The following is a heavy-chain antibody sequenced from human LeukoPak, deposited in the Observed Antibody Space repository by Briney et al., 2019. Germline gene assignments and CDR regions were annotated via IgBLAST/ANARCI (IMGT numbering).Heavy chain of an antibody. V-gene: IGHV4-59*01. J-gene: IGHJ3*01. CDR2: VYYTGTT. CDR3: ARHTGIRSAFDF. D-gene: IGHD7-27*01. CDR1: GGPISSYY. Sequence: SETLSLTCTVSGGPISSYYWSWIRQPPGKGLEWIGYVYYTGTTNYNPSLRSRVTISVDTSRNDFSLKLSSVTAADTAVYFCARHTGIRSAFDFWGQGTMVTVSS.